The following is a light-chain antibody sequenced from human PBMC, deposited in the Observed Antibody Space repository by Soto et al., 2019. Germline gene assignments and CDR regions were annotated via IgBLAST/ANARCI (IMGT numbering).Light chain of an antibody. J-gene: IGLJ1*01. CDR2: EVS. V-gene: IGLV2-14*01. CDR3: SSYTSRSTLYV. Sequence: QSALTQPASVSGSPGQSITISCTGTRSDVGGYKYVSWYQQHPGKAPKLMIYEVSNRTSGVSNRFSGSKSGNTASLTISGLQAEDEADYYCSSYTSRSTLYVFGTGTKLTVL. CDR1: RSDVGGYKY.